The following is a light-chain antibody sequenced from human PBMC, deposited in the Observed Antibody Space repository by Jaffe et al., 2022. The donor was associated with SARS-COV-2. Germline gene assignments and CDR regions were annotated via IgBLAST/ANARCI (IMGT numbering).Light chain of an antibody. CDR2: GAS. CDR3: QQYGGSLFT. J-gene: IGKJ3*01. Sequence: EIVLTQSPGTLSLSPGERATLSCRASQSISSNYLAWYQQKPGQAPRLLIYGASSRATGIPDRFSGSGSGSDFSVTGSGTDFTLTISRLEPEDFAVYYCQQYGGSLFTFGPGTKVDIK. CDR1: QSISSNY. V-gene: IGKV3-20*01.